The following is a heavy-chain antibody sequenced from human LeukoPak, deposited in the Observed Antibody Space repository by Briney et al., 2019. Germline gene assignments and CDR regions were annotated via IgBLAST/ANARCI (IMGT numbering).Heavy chain of an antibody. CDR1: GFTFDDYG. CDR3: ARRGNYYGSGSYYWFDY. J-gene: IGHJ4*02. V-gene: IGHV3-20*04. CDR2: INWNGGST. D-gene: IGHD3-10*01. Sequence: PGGSLRLSCAASGFTFDDYGMSWVRQAPGKGLEWVSGINWNGGSTGYADSVKGRFTISRDNAKNSLYLQMNSLRAEDTALYYCARRGNYYGSGSYYWFDYWGQGTLVTVSS.